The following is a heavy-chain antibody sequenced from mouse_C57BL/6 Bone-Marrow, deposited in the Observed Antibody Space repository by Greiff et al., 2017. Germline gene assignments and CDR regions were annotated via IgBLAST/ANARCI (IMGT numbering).Heavy chain of an antibody. D-gene: IGHD1-1*01. V-gene: IGHV1-64*01. CDR3: ARGGSSFWYFDV. CDR2: IHPNSGST. Sequence: QVQLQQPGAELVQPGASVKLSCKASGYTFTSYWMHWVKQRPGQGLEWIGMIHPNSGSTNYNEKCKSKATLTVDKSSSTAYMQLSSLTSEDSAVYYCARGGSSFWYFDVWGTGTTVTGSS. CDR1: GYTFTSYW. J-gene: IGHJ1*03.